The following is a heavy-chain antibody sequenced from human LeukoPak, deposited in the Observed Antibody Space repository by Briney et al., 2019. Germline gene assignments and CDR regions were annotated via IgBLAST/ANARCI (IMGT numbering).Heavy chain of an antibody. D-gene: IGHD6-19*01. V-gene: IGHV4-4*07. CDR2: IYTSGST. CDR1: GGSISSYY. Sequence: SETLSLTCTVSGGSISSYYWSWIRQPAGKGLEWIGRIYTSGSTNYNPSLKRRVTMSVDTSKNQFSLKLSSVTAADTAVYYCASEANSSPNWFDPWGQGTLVTVSS. J-gene: IGHJ5*02. CDR3: ASEANSSPNWFDP.